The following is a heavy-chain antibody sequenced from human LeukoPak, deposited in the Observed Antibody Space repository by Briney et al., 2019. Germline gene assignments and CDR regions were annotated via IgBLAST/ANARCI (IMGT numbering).Heavy chain of an antibody. J-gene: IGHJ4*02. D-gene: IGHD5-18*01. CDR1: GFTFSSYG. CDR3: AKIVPGYSYAY. Sequence: GGSLRLSCAASGFTFSSYGMHWVRQAPGKRLEWVAVISYDGSNKYYADSVKGRFTISRDNSKNTLYLQMNSLRAEDTAVYYCAKIVPGYSYAYWGQGTLVTVSS. V-gene: IGHV3-30*18. CDR2: ISYDGSNK.